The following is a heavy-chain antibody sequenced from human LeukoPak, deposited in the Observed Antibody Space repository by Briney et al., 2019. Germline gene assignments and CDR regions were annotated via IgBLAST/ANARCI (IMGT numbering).Heavy chain of an antibody. J-gene: IGHJ6*02. Sequence: ASVKVSCKASGGTFSSYATSWVRQAPGQGLEWMGGIIPTFGTANYAQKFQGRVTITADESTSTAYMELSSLRSEDTAVYYCARVSRGWGLVDGYYGMDVWGQGTTVTVSS. V-gene: IGHV1-69*13. CDR1: GGTFSSYA. CDR3: ARVSRGWGLVDGYYGMDV. D-gene: IGHD6-25*01. CDR2: IIPTFGTA.